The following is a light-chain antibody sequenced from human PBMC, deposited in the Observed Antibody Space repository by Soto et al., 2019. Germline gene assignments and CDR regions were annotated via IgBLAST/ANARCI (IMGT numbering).Light chain of an antibody. CDR3: AAWDDSLYGLV. CDR1: STNVGINP. J-gene: IGLJ2*01. CDR2: TND. V-gene: IGLV1-44*01. Sequence: QSVLTQPPSTSGTPGQRVTISCSGSSTNVGINPVNWYQQFQGTAPRLLIYTNDQRTSGVPGRFSGSKSGTSASLDISGLQSEDEADYYCAAWDDSLYGLVFGGGTKLTVL.